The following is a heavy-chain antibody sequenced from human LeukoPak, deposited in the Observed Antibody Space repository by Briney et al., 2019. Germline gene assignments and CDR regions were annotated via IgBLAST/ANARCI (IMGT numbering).Heavy chain of an antibody. CDR3: AKSYCGGDCNAFDY. V-gene: IGHV3-23*01. Sequence: PGGSLRLSXAASGFTFSSYAMSWVRQSPGKGLEWVSAISGSGGSTYYAASVKGRFTISRDNSKNTLYLQMNSLRAEDTAVYYCAKSYCGGDCNAFDYWGQGTLVTVSS. CDR2: ISGSGGST. D-gene: IGHD2-21*01. CDR1: GFTFSSYA. J-gene: IGHJ4*02.